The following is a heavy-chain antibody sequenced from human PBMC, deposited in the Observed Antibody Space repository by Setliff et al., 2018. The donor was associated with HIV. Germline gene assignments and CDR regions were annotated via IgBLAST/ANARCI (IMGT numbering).Heavy chain of an antibody. CDR1: GGSISSYF. CDR2: IYTNGST. CDR3: ASGREAVAGAIHFDY. V-gene: IGHV4-4*08. D-gene: IGHD6-19*01. Sequence: SETLSLTCTVSGGSISSYFWSWIRQPPGKGLEWIGYIYTNGSTNYNPSLKSRVTISVDTSKNQFSLKLNSVTAADTAVYYCASGREAVAGAIHFDYWGQGPLVTVS. J-gene: IGHJ4*02.